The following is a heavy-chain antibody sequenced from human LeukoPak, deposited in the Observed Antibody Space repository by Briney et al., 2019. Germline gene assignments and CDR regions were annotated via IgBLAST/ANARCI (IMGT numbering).Heavy chain of an antibody. Sequence: PGGSLRLSCAASGFTYSTYSMNWVRQAPGKGLEWVSCISSSRTTIYYADSVKGRFTISRDNAKNSLYLQMNSLRAEDTAVYYCARDVRGLLRDYWGQGTLVTVSS. J-gene: IGHJ4*02. CDR3: ARDVRGLLRDY. CDR2: ISSSRTTI. CDR1: GFTYSTYS. V-gene: IGHV3-48*04. D-gene: IGHD3-10*02.